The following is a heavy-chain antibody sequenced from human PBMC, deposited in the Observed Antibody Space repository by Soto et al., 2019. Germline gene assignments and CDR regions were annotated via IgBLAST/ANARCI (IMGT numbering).Heavy chain of an antibody. CDR2: ISWNSGSI. Sequence: EVQLVESGGGLVQPGRSLRLSCAASGFTFDDYAMHWVRQAPGKGLEWVSGISWNSGSIGYADPVKGRFTISRDNAKNSLYLQMNSLRAEDTALYYCAKDMPDEYGSGALEFDYWGQGTLVTVSS. J-gene: IGHJ4*02. V-gene: IGHV3-9*01. CDR1: GFTFDDYA. CDR3: AKDMPDEYGSGALEFDY. D-gene: IGHD3-10*01.